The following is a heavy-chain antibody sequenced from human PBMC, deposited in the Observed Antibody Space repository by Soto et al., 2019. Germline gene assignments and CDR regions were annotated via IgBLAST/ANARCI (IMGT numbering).Heavy chain of an antibody. J-gene: IGHJ4*02. CDR2: VNPNNGDT. V-gene: IGHV1-8*01. CDR1: GYTFSNYD. Sequence: QEQLVQSGAELKKPGASVKVSCKASGYTFSNYDMNWVRQATGQGPEWIGWVNPNNGDTGYEQKFQGRVTLTTDISTTTAYMELTSLRSEDTAIYYCAKVSRKGSATDFDYWGQGTLITVSS. D-gene: IGHD3-10*01. CDR3: AKVSRKGSATDFDY.